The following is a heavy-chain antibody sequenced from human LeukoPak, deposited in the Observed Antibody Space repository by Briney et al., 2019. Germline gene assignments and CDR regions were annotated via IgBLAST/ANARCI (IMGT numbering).Heavy chain of an antibody. V-gene: IGHV1-2*02. CDR2: INPNSGGT. CDR1: GYTFTGYY. D-gene: IGHD6-13*01. Sequence: ASVKVSCKASGYTFTGYYMHWVRQAPGQGLEWMGWINPNSGGTNYAQKFQGRVTMTRDTSISTAYMELSRLRSDDTAVNYCAPPRDGSSWYWRWGYFDYWGQGALVTVSS. CDR3: APPRDGSSWYWRWGYFDY. J-gene: IGHJ4*02.